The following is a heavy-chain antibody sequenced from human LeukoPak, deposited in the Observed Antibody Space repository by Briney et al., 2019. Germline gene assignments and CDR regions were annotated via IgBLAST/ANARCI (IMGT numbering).Heavy chain of an antibody. CDR2: INHSGST. CDR1: GGSFSGYY. Sequence: PSETLSLTCAVYGGSFSGYYWSWIRQPPGEGLEWIGEINHSGSTNYNPSLKSRVTISVDTSKNQFSLKLSSVTAADTAVYYCARATYYYDSSGYYYFDYWGQGTLVTVSS. D-gene: IGHD3-22*01. V-gene: IGHV4-34*01. J-gene: IGHJ4*02. CDR3: ARATYYYDSSGYYYFDY.